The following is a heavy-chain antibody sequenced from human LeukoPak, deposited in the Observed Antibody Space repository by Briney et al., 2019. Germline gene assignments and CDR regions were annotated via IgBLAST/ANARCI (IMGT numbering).Heavy chain of an antibody. V-gene: IGHV3-30*02. CDR2: IRLDGSGK. CDR1: GFTFGSFG. Sequence: GGSLRLSCAASGFTFGSFGMHWVRQAPGKGLEWITYIRLDGSGKYYADSVKGRFTISRDNSRNTLYMQMNGLRVEDTAVYYCAKDYRWAYDYWGQGTLVTVSS. D-gene: IGHD2-8*02. J-gene: IGHJ4*02. CDR3: AKDYRWAYDY.